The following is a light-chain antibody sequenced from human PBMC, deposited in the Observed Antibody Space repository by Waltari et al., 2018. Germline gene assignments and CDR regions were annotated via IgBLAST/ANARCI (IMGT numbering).Light chain of an antibody. J-gene: IGKJ1*01. CDR1: PTVITY. CDR2: DAS. Sequence: EIVLTQSPATLSLSPGDRATLSCRASPTVITYLAWYQQKPGQAPRLLISDASNRVPGIPARFSGSGSGTDFTLTISSLEPEDFAVYYCQQRYYWPPWTFGQGTKVELK. CDR3: QQRYYWPPWT. V-gene: IGKV3-11*01.